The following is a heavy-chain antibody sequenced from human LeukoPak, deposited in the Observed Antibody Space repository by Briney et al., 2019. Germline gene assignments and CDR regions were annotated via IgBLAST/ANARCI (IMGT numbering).Heavy chain of an antibody. CDR3: ARWRLGGYMDY. CDR2: IYYSGST. Sequence: SETLSLTSTVSGGSISSYYWSWIRQPPGKRLEWIGYIYYSGSTNYNPSLKSRVTISVDTSKNQFSLKLSSVTAADTAVYYCARWRLGGYMDYWGQGTLVTVSS. D-gene: IGHD5-12*01. V-gene: IGHV4-59*12. J-gene: IGHJ4*02. CDR1: GGSISSYY.